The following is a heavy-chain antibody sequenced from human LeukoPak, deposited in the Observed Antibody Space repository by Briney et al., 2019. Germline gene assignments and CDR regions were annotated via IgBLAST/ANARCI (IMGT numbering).Heavy chain of an antibody. CDR2: ISAYNGNT. V-gene: IGHV1-18*01. D-gene: IGHD6-13*01. CDR1: GSTFANYG. CDR3: ARDDGGGIAAAGTTGPDY. Sequence: AAVKVSCKASGSTFANYGISWVRQAPGQGLEWMGWISAYNGNTNYAQTLQGRVTMTTDTSTSTAYMELRSLRSDDTAVYYCARDDGGGIAAAGTTGPDYWGQATLVTVSS. J-gene: IGHJ4*02.